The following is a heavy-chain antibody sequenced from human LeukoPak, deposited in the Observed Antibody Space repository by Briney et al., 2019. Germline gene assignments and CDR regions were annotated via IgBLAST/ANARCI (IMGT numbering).Heavy chain of an antibody. V-gene: IGHV3-48*04. CDR1: GFTFSSHS. J-gene: IGHJ6*02. CDR3: ARRCSGGNCYAMDV. Sequence: GGSLRLSCAASGFTFSSHSMDWVRQAPGKGLEWISYISTTSVAIYYADSVKGRFTISRDNAKNSLSLQMNSLRAEDTAVYYCARRCSGGNCYAMDVWGQGTTVTVSS. D-gene: IGHD2-15*01. CDR2: ISTTSVAI.